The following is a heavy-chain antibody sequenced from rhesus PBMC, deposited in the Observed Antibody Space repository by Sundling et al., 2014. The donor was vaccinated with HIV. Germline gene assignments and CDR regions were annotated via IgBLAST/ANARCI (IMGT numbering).Heavy chain of an antibody. CDR3: ARDYSSAWGY. CDR1: GGSISTTY. V-gene: IGHV4-169*02. Sequence: QLQLQESGPGLVKPSETLSVTCAVSGGSISTTYWSWIRQAPGKGLEWIGFLFGSGSSTTYNPSLKNRVTLSVDTSKNLLSLKLSSVTAADTAVYYCARDYSSAWGYWGQGVLVTVSS. CDR2: LFGSGSST. D-gene: IGHD6-31*01. J-gene: IGHJ4*01.